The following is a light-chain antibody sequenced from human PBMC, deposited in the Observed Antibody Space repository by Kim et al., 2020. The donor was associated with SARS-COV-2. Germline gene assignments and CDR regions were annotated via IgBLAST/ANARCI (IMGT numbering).Light chain of an antibody. CDR1: NLGDKY. Sequence: SSELTQPPSVSVSPGQTATITCFGDNLGDKYASWYQEKPGQSPVLVLYHDTKRPSGISERFSGSNSGNTATLTITGTQAIDEADFYCQAWDSGTVVFGGGTQLTVL. J-gene: IGLJ3*02. CDR3: QAWDSGTVV. V-gene: IGLV3-1*01. CDR2: HDT.